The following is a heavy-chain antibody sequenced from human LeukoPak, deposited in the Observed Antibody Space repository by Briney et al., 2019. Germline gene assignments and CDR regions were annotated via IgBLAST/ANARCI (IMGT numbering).Heavy chain of an antibody. CDR2: INPSGGST. J-gene: IGHJ6*04. CDR3: ARDAQASYYDILTGVYGMDV. Sequence: ASVKVSCKASGYTFTSYYMHWVRQAPGQGLEWMGIINPSGGSTSCAQKFQGRVTMTRDTSTSTVYMELSSLRSEDTAVYYCARDAQASYYDILTGVYGMDVWGKGTTVTVSS. CDR1: GYTFTSYY. V-gene: IGHV1-46*01. D-gene: IGHD3-9*01.